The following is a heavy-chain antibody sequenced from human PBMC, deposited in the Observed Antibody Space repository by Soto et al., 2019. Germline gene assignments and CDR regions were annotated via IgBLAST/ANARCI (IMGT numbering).Heavy chain of an antibody. CDR3: ALRSMAVVPES. V-gene: IGHV4-59*01. D-gene: IGHD3-22*01. CDR2: LYYGRSA. Sequence: QVQLQESGPGLVKPSETLSLTCAVSGDSISTYYCMWIRQPPGKGLESIGYLYYGRSANYNPSLNRRVTLSVDTSTNRSSLTLSSMTAAATAVYYCALRSMAVVPESWGQGTLVTVSS. CDR1: GDSISTYY. J-gene: IGHJ5*02.